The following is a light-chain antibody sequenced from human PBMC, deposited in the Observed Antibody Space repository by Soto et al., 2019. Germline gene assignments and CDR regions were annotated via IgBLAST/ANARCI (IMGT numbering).Light chain of an antibody. CDR3: QQYGGSPPT. Sequence: EIVLTQSPGTLSLSPGERATLTCRASQPITSSYLAWYQQKPRHSPRLRIWRASNRDTGIPDRFSGSGSGTGFTLTIRRLEPEDFAVYYCQQYGGSPPTCGQGTKVDIK. V-gene: IGKV3-20*01. CDR1: QPITSSY. CDR2: RAS. J-gene: IGKJ1*01.